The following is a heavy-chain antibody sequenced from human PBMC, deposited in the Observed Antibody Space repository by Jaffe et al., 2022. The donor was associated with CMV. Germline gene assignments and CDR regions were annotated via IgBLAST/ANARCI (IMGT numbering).Heavy chain of an antibody. D-gene: IGHD3-9*01. J-gene: IGHJ3*02. CDR3: ARLNDSLTGLAPPGAFDI. CDR1: GASISGYY. Sequence: QVQLQESGPGLVKPSETLSLTCTVSGASISGYYWSWIRQPPGKGLEWIGYIYDSGNTNYNPSLKSRITISVDTSKNKFSLKLSSVTAADTAVYYCARLNDSLTGLAPPGAFDIWGQGTMVTVSS. CDR2: IYDSGNT. V-gene: IGHV4-59*08.